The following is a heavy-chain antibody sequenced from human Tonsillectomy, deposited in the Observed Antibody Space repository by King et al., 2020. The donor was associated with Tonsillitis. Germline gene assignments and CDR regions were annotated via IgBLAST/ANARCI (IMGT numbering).Heavy chain of an antibody. Sequence: VQLVESGGGLVKPGGSLRLSCAASGFTFSDHYMSWIRQAPGKGLEWVSYISTSDSAAYTNYADSVKGRFTISRDHAKNSLYLKMNSLRAEDTAVYYCARDLLAAAPGSFDYWGQGTLVPVSS. J-gene: IGHJ4*02. D-gene: IGHD6-13*01. CDR3: ARDLLAAAPGSFDY. CDR1: GFTFSDHY. V-gene: IGHV3-11*05. CDR2: ISTSDSAAYT.